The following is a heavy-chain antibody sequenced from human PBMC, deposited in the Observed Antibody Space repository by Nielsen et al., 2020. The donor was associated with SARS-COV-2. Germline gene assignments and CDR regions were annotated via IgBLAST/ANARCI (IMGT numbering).Heavy chain of an antibody. CDR3: ARDRDTVRARSNWNDYDY. V-gene: IGHV1-18*01. CDR1: GYTFRSYG. J-gene: IGHJ4*02. Sequence: ASVKVSCKASGYTFRSYGINWVRQAPGQGLEWMGWISGYSGNTNYAERLQGRVTMTTDTSTSTACLELRSLRSDDTAVYYCARDRDTVRARSNWNDYDYWGQGTLVTVSS. D-gene: IGHD1-20*01. CDR2: ISGYSGNT.